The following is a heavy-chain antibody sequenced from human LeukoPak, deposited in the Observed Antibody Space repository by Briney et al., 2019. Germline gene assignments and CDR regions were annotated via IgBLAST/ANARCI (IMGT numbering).Heavy chain of an antibody. D-gene: IGHD3-22*01. Sequence: PSETLSLTCTVSGGSISSYYWSWIRQPPGKGLEWIGYIYYSGSTNYNPSLKSRVTISVDTSKNQFSLKLSSVTAADTAMYYCARLYDSSGNGGYWGQGTLVTVSS. V-gene: IGHV4-59*01. CDR2: IYYSGST. J-gene: IGHJ4*02. CDR1: GGSISSYY. CDR3: ARLYDSSGNGGY.